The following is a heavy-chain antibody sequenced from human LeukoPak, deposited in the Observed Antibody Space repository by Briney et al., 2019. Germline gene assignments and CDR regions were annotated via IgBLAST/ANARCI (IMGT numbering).Heavy chain of an antibody. CDR2: SVPIFGTA. CDR1: GGTFSNYP. J-gene: IGHJ5*02. CDR3: ARGPEIVVAGTTFAAYKWFDP. D-gene: IGHD6-19*01. Sequence: ASVKVSCKTSGGTFSNYPISWVRQAPGQGLEWMGGSVPIFGTAHYAEKLQARVTITADESTSTVFLELRSLKSEDTAVYYCARGPEIVVAGTTFAAYKWFDPWGQGTLLTVSS. V-gene: IGHV1-69*13.